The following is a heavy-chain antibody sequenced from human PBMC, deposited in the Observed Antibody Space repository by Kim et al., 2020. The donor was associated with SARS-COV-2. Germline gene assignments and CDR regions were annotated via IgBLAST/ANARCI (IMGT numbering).Heavy chain of an antibody. J-gene: IGHJ3*02. CDR2: IYYSGST. D-gene: IGHD3-3*01. Sequence: SETLSLTCTVSGGSISSSSYYWGWIRQPPGKGLERIGSIYYSGSTYYNPSLKSRVTISVDTSKNQFSLKLSSVTAADTAVYYCARSLGAGPSTIFGVVIIPDAFDIWSQGTMVTVSS. CDR1: GGSISSSSYY. V-gene: IGHV4-39*01. CDR3: ARSLGAGPSTIFGVVIIPDAFDI.